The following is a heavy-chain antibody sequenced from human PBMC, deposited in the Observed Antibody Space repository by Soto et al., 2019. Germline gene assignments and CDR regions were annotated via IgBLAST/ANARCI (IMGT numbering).Heavy chain of an antibody. CDR1: GFTFSSYW. J-gene: IGHJ6*03. CDR3: ARVARGYCSGGSCYLGYYYYYMDV. Sequence: GGSLRLSCAASGFTFSSYWMSWVRQAPGKGLEWVANIKQDGSEKYYVESVKGRFTISRDNAKNSLYLQMNSLRAEDTAVYYCARVARGYCSGGSCYLGYYYYYMDVWGKGTTVTVSS. V-gene: IGHV3-7*01. CDR2: IKQDGSEK. D-gene: IGHD2-15*01.